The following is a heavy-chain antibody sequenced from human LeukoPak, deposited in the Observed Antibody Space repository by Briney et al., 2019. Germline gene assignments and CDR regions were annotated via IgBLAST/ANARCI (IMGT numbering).Heavy chain of an antibody. CDR1: GYTLTELS. J-gene: IGHJ4*02. CDR2: FDPEDGGT. Sequence: ASVKVSCKVSGYTLTELSMHWVRQAPGKGLEWMGGFDPEDGGTIYAQKFQGRVTMTEDTSTDTAYMELSSLRSEDTAVYYCATVNLVATNFDYWGQGTLVTVSS. D-gene: IGHD5-12*01. V-gene: IGHV1-24*01. CDR3: ATVNLVATNFDY.